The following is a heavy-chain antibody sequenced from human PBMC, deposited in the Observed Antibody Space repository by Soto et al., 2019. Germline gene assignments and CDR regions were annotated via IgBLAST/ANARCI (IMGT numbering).Heavy chain of an antibody. CDR2: ISYRGST. CDR1: GGSINSSY. D-gene: IGHD3-22*01. CDR3: AGGVADYYDSRAYYVF. J-gene: IGHJ4*02. Sequence: QVQLQESGPGLVKPSETLSLTCTVSGGSINSSYWTWIRQPPGKGLEWIAYISYRGSTSYNPSLKSRVTTSVEMSKNQFSLKLPSVTAADTAVYYCAGGVADYYDSRAYYVFWGQGTLVSVSS. V-gene: IGHV4-59*01.